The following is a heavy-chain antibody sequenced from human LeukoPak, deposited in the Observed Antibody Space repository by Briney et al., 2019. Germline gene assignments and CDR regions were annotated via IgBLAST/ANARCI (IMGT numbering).Heavy chain of an antibody. J-gene: IGHJ4*02. D-gene: IGHD3-9*01. Sequence: ASVKVSCKAYGYTFTGYYMHWVRQAPGQGLEWMGRINPNSGGTNYAQKFQGRVTMTRDTSISTAYMELSRLRSDDTAVYYCAGGDILTGYYSGYYFDYWGQGTLVTVSS. CDR3: AGGDILTGYYSGYYFDY. CDR2: INPNSGGT. CDR1: GYTFTGYY. V-gene: IGHV1-2*06.